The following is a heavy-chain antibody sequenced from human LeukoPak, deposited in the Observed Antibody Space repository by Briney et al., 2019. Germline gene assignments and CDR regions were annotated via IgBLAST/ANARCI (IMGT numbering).Heavy chain of an antibody. J-gene: IGHJ5*01. CDR2: IFYSVRT. Sequence: SETLSLTCSVSGDSISSSSHYWGWIRQPPGKGLEWIGSIFYSVRTYYTPSLKSRVTMSLDTSKNQFSLRLTSVTAAETAVYYCARQIAVVEPTDPNWFDSWGQGTLVTVSS. V-gene: IGHV4-39*07. CDR1: GDSISSSSHY. CDR3: ARQIAVVEPTDPNWFDS. D-gene: IGHD2-21*01.